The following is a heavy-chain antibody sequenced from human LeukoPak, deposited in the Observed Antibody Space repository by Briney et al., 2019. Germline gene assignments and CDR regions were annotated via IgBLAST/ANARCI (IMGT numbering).Heavy chain of an antibody. D-gene: IGHD3-22*01. CDR2: IRSKAYGGTT. V-gene: IGHV3-49*04. CDR1: GFTFGDYA. J-gene: IGHJ4*02. CDR3: TTTYHYDSSGYSLYY. Sequence: PGGSLRLSCTASGFTFGDYAMSWVRQAPGKGLEGVGFIRSKAYGGTTEYAASVKGRFTISRDDSKSIAYLQMNSLKTEDTAVYYCTTTYHYDSSGYSLYYWGQGTLVTVSS.